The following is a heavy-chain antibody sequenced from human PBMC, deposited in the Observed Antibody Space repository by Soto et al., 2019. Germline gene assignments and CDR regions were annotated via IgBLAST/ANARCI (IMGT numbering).Heavy chain of an antibody. CDR1: GYTLTELS. J-gene: IGHJ4*02. CDR3: ATDSTYYYDSSGYYGVNY. Sequence: ASVKVSCKVSGYTLTELSMHWVRQAPGKGLEWMGGFDPEDGETIYAQKFQGRVTMTEDTSTDTAYMELSSLRSEDTAVYYCATDSTYYYDSSGYYGVNYWGQGTLVTVSS. D-gene: IGHD3-22*01. V-gene: IGHV1-24*01. CDR2: FDPEDGET.